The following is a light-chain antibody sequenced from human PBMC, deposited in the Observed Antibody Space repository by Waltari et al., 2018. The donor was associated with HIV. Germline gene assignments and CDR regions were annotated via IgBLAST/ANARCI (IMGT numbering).Light chain of an antibody. CDR3: LLSYSGARV. CDR2: DTN. Sequence: QAVVTQEPSLTVSPGETVTLTCGSSTGAVTSGHYPFWFQQKPGQAPKTLIYDTNNKHSWTPARFSGSLLGGKAALTLSGAQPEDEADYYCLLSYSGARVFGGGTTLTVL. CDR1: TGAVTSGHY. V-gene: IGLV7-46*01. J-gene: IGLJ2*01.